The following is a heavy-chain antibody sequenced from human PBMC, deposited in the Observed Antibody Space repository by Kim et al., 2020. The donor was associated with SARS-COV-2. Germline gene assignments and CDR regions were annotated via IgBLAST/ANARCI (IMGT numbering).Heavy chain of an antibody. J-gene: IGHJ6*02. Sequence: GGSLRLSCAASGFTFSSYAMSWVRQAPGKGLEWVSAISGSGGSTYYADPVKGRFTISRDNSKNTLYLQMNSLRAEDTAVYYCATVHHLGLNYDILTGYYPYYYYYYGMDVWGQGTTVTVSS. CDR2: ISGSGGST. CDR3: ATVHHLGLNYDILTGYYPYYYYYYGMDV. D-gene: IGHD3-9*01. CDR1: GFTFSSYA. V-gene: IGHV3-23*01.